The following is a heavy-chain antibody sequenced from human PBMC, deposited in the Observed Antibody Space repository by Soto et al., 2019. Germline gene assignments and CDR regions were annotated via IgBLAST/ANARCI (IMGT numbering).Heavy chain of an antibody. CDR2: ISSSSGTI. D-gene: IGHD3-3*01. Sequence: EVQLVESGGGWVQPGGSLRLSCVASGFTFSSYSLNWVRQAPGKGLEWVSYISSSSGTIYYADSVKGRFTISRDNAENSLYLQMNSLRDDDTAVYYCAREDPWSANADDMDVWGQGTTVTVSS. J-gene: IGHJ6*02. CDR3: AREDPWSANADDMDV. V-gene: IGHV3-48*02. CDR1: GFTFSSYS.